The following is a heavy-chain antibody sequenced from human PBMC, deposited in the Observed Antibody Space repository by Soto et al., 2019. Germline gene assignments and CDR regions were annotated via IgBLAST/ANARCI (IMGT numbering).Heavy chain of an antibody. J-gene: IGHJ6*02. V-gene: IGHV3-74*02. CDR2: MIHDGTRT. CDR3: AKGGGRNYRDYSGMDI. Sequence: EVLLAESGGDVVQPGVSLRLSCEASGFTLSPYWMHWVRQAPGKGLVWVARMIHDGTRTDYADSVQGRFTISRNIAKNTLNQQMNNLRMEDTAVDYCAKGGGRNYRDYSGMDISGQGTTVNASS. D-gene: IGHD1-7*01. CDR1: GFTLSPYW.